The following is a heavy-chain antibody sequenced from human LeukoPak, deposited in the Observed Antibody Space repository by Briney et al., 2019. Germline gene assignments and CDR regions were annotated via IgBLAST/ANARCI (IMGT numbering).Heavy chain of an antibody. Sequence: PGGSLRLSCAASGFTSSSYRMNWVRQAPGKGLEWVSSISGSSSYIYYADSVKGRFTISRDNTKNSLYLQMNSLRAEDTAVYYCARDDGSNSLDHWGQGSLVTVSS. CDR1: GFTSSSYR. J-gene: IGHJ5*02. CDR3: ARDDGSNSLDH. D-gene: IGHD6-13*01. CDR2: ISGSSSYI. V-gene: IGHV3-21*01.